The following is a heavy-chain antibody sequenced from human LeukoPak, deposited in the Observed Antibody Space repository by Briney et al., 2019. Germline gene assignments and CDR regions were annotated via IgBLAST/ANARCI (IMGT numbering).Heavy chain of an antibody. CDR1: GFTFRNDW. CDR2: IKSAVDGGTT. D-gene: IGHD5-12*01. V-gene: IGHV3-15*07. CDR3: TTGGNVIVAGTRAFDI. J-gene: IGHJ3*02. Sequence: GGSVRLSCAAYGFTFRNDWMNWVRQAPGKGLEWVGCIKSAVDGGTTDLAAPVKGRFTVSRDDSENTLYLQMSSLRTEDTAVYYCTTGGNVIVAGTRAFDIWGHGTMVIVSS.